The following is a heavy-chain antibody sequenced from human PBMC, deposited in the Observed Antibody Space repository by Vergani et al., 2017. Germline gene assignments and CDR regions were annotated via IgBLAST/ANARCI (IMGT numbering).Heavy chain of an antibody. D-gene: IGHD5-24*01. Sequence: EVQLLESGGGLVQPGGSPRLSCAASGFTFSSYAMSWVRQAPGKGLEWVSAISGSGGSTYYADSVKGRFTISRDNSKNTLYLQMNSLRAEDTAVYYCARHFGGSREMATIKRRFDYWGQGTLVTVSS. J-gene: IGHJ4*02. CDR1: GFTFSSYA. CDR2: ISGSGGST. CDR3: ARHFGGSREMATIKRRFDY. V-gene: IGHV3-23*01.